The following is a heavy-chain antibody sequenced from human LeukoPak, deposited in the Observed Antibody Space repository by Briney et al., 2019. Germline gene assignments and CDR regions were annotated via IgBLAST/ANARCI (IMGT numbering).Heavy chain of an antibody. CDR2: ITPVIDSA. V-gene: IGHV1-69*08. Sequence: SVKVSCKTSGGTFRSHIFSWVRQAPGQGLEWMGRITPVIDSAKYAQKFQDRITITADTSTGTAYLHLSSLTSEDTAIYYCTRVNLRGSQYNWLDPWGQGTLVTASS. D-gene: IGHD1-26*01. J-gene: IGHJ5*02. CDR1: GGTFRSHI. CDR3: TRVNLRGSQYNWLDP.